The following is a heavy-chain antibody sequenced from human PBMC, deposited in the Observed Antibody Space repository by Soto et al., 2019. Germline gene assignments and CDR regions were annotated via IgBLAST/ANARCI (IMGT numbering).Heavy chain of an antibody. CDR2: INPSGGST. D-gene: IGHD3-10*01. J-gene: IGHJ6*02. V-gene: IGHV1-46*01. CDR3: ARVRAGSGADV. CDR1: GYTFTSYY. Sequence: VSVKVSFKASGYTFTSYYMHWLRQAPGQGLEWMGIINPSGGSTSYAQKFQGRVTMTRDTSTSTVYMELSSLRSEDTAVYYCARVRAGSGADVWGQGTTVTVSS.